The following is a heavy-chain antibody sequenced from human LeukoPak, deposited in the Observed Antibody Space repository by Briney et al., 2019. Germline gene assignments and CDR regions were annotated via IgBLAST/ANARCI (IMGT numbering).Heavy chain of an antibody. J-gene: IGHJ4*02. CDR2: ISYSGSTL. Sequence: PGGSLRLSCAASGFTFSDYYMSWIRQAPGKGLEWVSYISYSGSTLYYADSVKGRFTMSRDNAKNSVYLQMNSLRAEDTAFYYCTRDAALVPGKNFWGQGTLVTLSS. CDR1: GFTFSDYY. V-gene: IGHV3-11*04. D-gene: IGHD6-19*01. CDR3: TRDAALVPGKNF.